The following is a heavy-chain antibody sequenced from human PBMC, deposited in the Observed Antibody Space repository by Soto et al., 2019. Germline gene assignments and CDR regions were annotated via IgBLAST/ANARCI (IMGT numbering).Heavy chain of an antibody. J-gene: IGHJ6*02. D-gene: IGHD3-22*01. Sequence: PWETLSLTCTVSGGSISSYYWSWIRQPPGKGLEWIGYIYYSGSTNYNPSLKSRVTISVDTSKNQFSLKLSSVTAADTAVYYCARAQMIVVDTLTPEYYYYGMDVWGQGTTVTVS. CDR3: ARAQMIVVDTLTPEYYYYGMDV. V-gene: IGHV4-59*01. CDR1: GGSISSYY. CDR2: IYYSGST.